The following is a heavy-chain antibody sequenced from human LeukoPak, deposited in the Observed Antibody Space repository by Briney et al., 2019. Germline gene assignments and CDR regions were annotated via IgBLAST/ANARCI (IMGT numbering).Heavy chain of an antibody. CDR3: ATNLWFGELLYRFDY. CDR1: GYTFSSYG. CDR2: ISAYGHT. V-gene: IGHV1-18*01. D-gene: IGHD3-10*01. Sequence: ASVKVSCKTSGYTFSSYGITWVRQAPGQGLEWMGWISAYGHTKLARNLQARVTVTIDTSTTTAYMELRSLSSDDTAVYYCATNLWFGELLYRFDYWGQGTLVTVSS. J-gene: IGHJ4*02.